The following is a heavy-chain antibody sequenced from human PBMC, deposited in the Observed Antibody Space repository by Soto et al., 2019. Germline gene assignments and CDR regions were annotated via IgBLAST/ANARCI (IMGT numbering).Heavy chain of an antibody. CDR1: GFIFSNSA. J-gene: IGHJ4*02. D-gene: IGHD3-22*01. CDR3: ARGVASYDRSGFFDY. Sequence: PGGSLRLSCAGSGFIFSNSAFHWVRHPPGKGLEWVALISYDGNNKYYADSVKGRFTISRDNSKNTLYLQMHSLRADDTAVYCCARGVASYDRSGFFDYWGQGAMVTVSS. V-gene: IGHV3-30-3*01. CDR2: ISYDGNNK.